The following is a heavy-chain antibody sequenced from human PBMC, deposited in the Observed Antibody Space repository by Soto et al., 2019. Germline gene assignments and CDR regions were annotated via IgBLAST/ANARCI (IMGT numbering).Heavy chain of an antibody. V-gene: IGHV4-59*01. CDR2: IYYSGST. J-gene: IGHJ6*03. CDR1: GGSISSYY. CDR3: ARGATDCTNGVCPDLGIDYYYMDV. D-gene: IGHD2-8*01. Sequence: PSETLSLTCTVSGGSISSYYWSWIRQPPGKGLEWIGYIYYSGSTNYNPSLKSRVTISVDTSKNQFSLKLSSVTAADTAVYYCARGATDCTNGVCPDLGIDYYYMDVWGKGTTVTVSS.